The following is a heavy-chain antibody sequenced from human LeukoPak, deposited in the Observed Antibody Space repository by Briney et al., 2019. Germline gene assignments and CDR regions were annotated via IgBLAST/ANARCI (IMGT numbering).Heavy chain of an antibody. Sequence: GRSLRLSCAASGFTFSSYGMHWVRQAPGKGLEWVAVIWYDGSNKFYADSVKGRFTISRDNSKNTLYLQMNSLRAEDTAVYYCAKDSVAGYADYCGQGTLVTVSS. CDR1: GFTFSSYG. V-gene: IGHV3-33*06. CDR3: AKDSVAGYADY. D-gene: IGHD6-19*01. CDR2: IWYDGSNK. J-gene: IGHJ4*02.